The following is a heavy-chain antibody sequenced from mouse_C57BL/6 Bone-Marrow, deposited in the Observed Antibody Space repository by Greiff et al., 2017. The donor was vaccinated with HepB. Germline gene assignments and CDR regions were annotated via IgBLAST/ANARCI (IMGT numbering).Heavy chain of an antibody. V-gene: IGHV1-47*01. Sequence: QVQLQQSGAELVKPGASVKMSCKASGYTFTTYPIEWMKQNHGKSLEWIGNFHPYNDDTKYNEKFKGKATLTVDKSSSTAYMQLSSLTSEDSAVYYCAIGEFDYGPYAMDYWGQGTSVTVSS. D-gene: IGHD2-4*01. CDR1: GYTFTTYP. CDR3: AIGEFDYGPYAMDY. CDR2: FHPYNDDT. J-gene: IGHJ4*01.